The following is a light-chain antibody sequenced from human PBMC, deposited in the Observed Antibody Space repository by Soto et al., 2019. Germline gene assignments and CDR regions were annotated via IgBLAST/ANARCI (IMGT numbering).Light chain of an antibody. CDR1: SSDVGGYNY. CDR2: DVS. CDR3: CSYTTSNTRQIV. V-gene: IGLV2-14*03. J-gene: IGLJ1*01. Sequence: QSALTQPASVSGSPGQSIIISCTGTSSDVGGYNYVSWYQHHPGKAPKLMIYDVSNRPSGVSNRFSGSKSGNTASLTISGLQPEDEADYYCCSYTTSNTRQIVFGTGTKVTVL.